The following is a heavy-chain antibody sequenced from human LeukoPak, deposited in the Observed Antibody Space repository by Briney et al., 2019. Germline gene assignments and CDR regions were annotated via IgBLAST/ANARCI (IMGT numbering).Heavy chain of an antibody. CDR2: INPSGGST. CDR3: ARVSYDFWSGYYYYYMDV. J-gene: IGHJ6*03. CDR1: GYTFTSYY. D-gene: IGHD3-3*01. V-gene: IGHV1-46*01. Sequence: ASVKVSCKASGYTFTSYYMHWVQQAPGQGLEWMGIINPSGGSTSYAQKFQGRVTMTRDTSTSTVYMELSSLRSEDTAVYYCARVSYDFWSGYYYYYMDVWGKGTTVTVSS.